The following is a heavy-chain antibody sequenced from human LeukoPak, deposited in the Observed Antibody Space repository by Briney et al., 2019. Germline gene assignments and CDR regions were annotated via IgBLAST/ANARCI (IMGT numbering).Heavy chain of an antibody. V-gene: IGHV3-15*07. CDR2: IKSKTDGGTT. Sequence: PGGSLRLSCAASGITFSNAWMNWVRQAPGKGQEWVGRIKSKTDGGTTDYAAPVKGRFTISRDDSKNTLYLQMNSLKTEDTAVYYCTTNILGYCSSTSCYARYGMDVWGQGTTVTVSS. J-gene: IGHJ6*02. CDR3: TTNILGYCSSTSCYARYGMDV. CDR1: GITFSNAW. D-gene: IGHD2-2*01.